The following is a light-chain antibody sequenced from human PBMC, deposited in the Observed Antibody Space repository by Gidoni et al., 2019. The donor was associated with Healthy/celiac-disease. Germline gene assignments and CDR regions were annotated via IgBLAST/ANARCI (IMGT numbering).Light chain of an antibody. V-gene: IGKV1-39*01. CDR3: QQSYNTPQT. J-gene: IGKJ1*01. Sequence: IQLTHSPSSLSASVGDRVTITCRASQSISSYLNWYQQKPGKAPKLLIYAASSWQSGVPSRFSGSGSGTDFTITISSLQPEDIATYYCQQSYNTPQTFGQGTKLEIK. CDR2: AAS. CDR1: QSISSY.